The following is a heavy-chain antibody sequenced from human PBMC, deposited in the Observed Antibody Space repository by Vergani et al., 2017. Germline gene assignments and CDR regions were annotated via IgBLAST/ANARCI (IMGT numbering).Heavy chain of an antibody. CDR2: VYWNDEK. V-gene: IGHV2-5*01. J-gene: IGHJ4*02. CDR3: AHIQCHGSCQSAELDF. CDR1: GFSLSASAPG. Sequence: QESGPGLVKPSQTLTLTCTFSGFSLSASAPGVAWIRQPPGKALEWLGVVYWNDEKRYTPSLKSRLTITKDTSKSQVVLTMTNMERVDTATYSCAHIQCHGSCQSAELDFWGQGTLVTVSS. D-gene: IGHD1-26*01.